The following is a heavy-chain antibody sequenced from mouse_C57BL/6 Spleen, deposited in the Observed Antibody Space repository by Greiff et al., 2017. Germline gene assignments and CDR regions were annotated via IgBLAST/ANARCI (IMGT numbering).Heavy chain of an antibody. V-gene: IGHV1-15*01. CDR2: IDPETGGT. Sequence: VQLQQSGAELVRPGASVTLSCKASGYTFTDYEMHWVKQTPVHGLEWIGAIDPETGGTAYNQKFKGKAILTADKSSSTAYMELRSLTSEDSAVYYCTSYSNYFVFAYWGQGTLVTVSA. CDR1: GYTFTDYE. CDR3: TSYSNYFVFAY. D-gene: IGHD2-5*01. J-gene: IGHJ3*01.